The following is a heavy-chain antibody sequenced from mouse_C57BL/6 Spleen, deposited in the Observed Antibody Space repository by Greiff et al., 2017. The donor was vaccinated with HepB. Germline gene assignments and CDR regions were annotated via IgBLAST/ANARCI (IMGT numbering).Heavy chain of an antibody. V-gene: IGHV1-80*01. CDR1: GYAFSSYW. J-gene: IGHJ4*01. CDR2: IYPGDGDT. Sequence: QVQLQQSGAELVKPGASVKISCKASGYAFSSYWMNWVKQRPGKGLEWIGQIYPGDGDTNYNGKFKGKATLTADKSSSTAYMQLSSLTSEDSAVYVCNGVYYGNSYAMDYWGQGTSVTVSS. CDR3: NGVYYGNSYAMDY. D-gene: IGHD2-1*01.